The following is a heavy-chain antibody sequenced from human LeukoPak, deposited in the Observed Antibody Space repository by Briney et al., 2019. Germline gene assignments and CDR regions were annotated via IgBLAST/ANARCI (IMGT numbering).Heavy chain of an antibody. CDR3: ATTFGGTYTAFDY. D-gene: IGHD1-26*01. J-gene: IGHJ4*02. CDR1: GFIVSGNF. Sequence: GGSLRLSCAASGFIVSGNFMSWVRQAPGKGLEWVSVTYSGGSTYSAGSVKGRFTISRDNSKNTLYLQMNSLRAEDTAVYYCATTFGGTYTAFDYWGQGTLVTVSS. V-gene: IGHV3-66*01. CDR2: TYSGGST.